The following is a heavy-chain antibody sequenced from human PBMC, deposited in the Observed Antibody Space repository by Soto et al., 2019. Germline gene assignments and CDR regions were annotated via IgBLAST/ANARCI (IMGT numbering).Heavy chain of an antibody. CDR1: GYTFTSYY. Sequence: ASVKVSCKASGYTFTSYYMHWVQQAPGQGLEWMGIINPSGGSTSYAQKFQGRVTMTRDTSTSTVYMGLSSLRSEDTAVYYCARAIEFSGGYYYYGMDVWGQGTTVTVSS. D-gene: IGHD1-26*01. J-gene: IGHJ6*02. V-gene: IGHV1-46*01. CDR2: INPSGGST. CDR3: ARAIEFSGGYYYYGMDV.